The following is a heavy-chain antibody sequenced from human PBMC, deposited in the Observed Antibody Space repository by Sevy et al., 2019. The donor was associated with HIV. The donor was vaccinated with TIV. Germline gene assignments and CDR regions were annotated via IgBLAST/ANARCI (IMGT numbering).Heavy chain of an antibody. V-gene: IGHV3-23*01. D-gene: IGHD4-17*01. CDR1: GFTFSSYA. CDR3: AKDSGDLANWFDP. J-gene: IGHJ5*02. Sequence: GGSLRLSCAASGFTFSSYAMSWVRQAPGKGLEWVSSISGSGGRTFYADSVKGRFAISRDNSKNVLHLQMDNLRAEDTAVFYCAKDSGDLANWFDPWGQGTLVTVSS. CDR2: ISGSGGRT.